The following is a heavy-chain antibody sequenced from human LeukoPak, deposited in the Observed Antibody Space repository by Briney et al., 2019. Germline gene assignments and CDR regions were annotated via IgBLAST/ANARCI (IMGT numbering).Heavy chain of an antibody. D-gene: IGHD3-10*02. J-gene: IGHJ6*04. V-gene: IGHV3-11*04. CDR1: GFTFSDTW. CDR3: AELGITMIGGV. Sequence: GGSLRLSCAASGFTFSDTWMHWVRQAPGKGLEWVSYISSSGSTIYYADSVKGRFTISRDNAKNSLDLQMNSLRAEDTAVYYCAELGITMIGGVWGKGTTVTISS. CDR2: ISSSGSTI.